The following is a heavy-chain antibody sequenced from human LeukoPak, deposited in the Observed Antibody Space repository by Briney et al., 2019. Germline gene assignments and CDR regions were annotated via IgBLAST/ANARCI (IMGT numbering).Heavy chain of an antibody. V-gene: IGHV4-39*01. Sequence: SETLSLACTVSGGSISSSSYYWGWIRQPPGKGLEWIGSIYYSGSTYYNPSLKSRVTISVDTSKNQFSLKLSSVTAADTAVYYCARHVEVAVAAYFDYWGQGTLVTVSS. CDR3: ARHVEVAVAAYFDY. CDR2: IYYSGST. J-gene: IGHJ4*02. CDR1: GGSISSSSYY. D-gene: IGHD6-19*01.